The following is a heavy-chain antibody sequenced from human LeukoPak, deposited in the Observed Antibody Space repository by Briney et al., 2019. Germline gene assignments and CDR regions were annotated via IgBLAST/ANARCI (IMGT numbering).Heavy chain of an antibody. Sequence: PSETLSLTCTVSGGFINNYYWSWIRQPAGKEPEWIGRIHSSGSTLYNPSLKSRVTVSVDTSKNQFSLRLTSATAADTAVYYCARGPTHGGTYFDSWGEGTLVTVSS. D-gene: IGHD2-15*01. CDR1: GGFINNYY. J-gene: IGHJ4*02. CDR3: ARGPTHGGTYFDS. V-gene: IGHV4-4*07. CDR2: IHSSGST.